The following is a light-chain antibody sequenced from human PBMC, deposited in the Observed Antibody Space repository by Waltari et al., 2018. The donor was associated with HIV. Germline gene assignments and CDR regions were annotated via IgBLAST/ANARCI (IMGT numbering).Light chain of an antibody. CDR2: GTS. CDR3: QQYGYSPRT. CDR1: QILRGAY. J-gene: IGKJ5*01. V-gene: IGKV3-20*01. Sequence: EIVLTQSPGTLSLSPGERATLSCGASQILRGAYLGWHQQKPGQPPRLLIYGTSNRATGIPDRFSGTGSETNFTLIITRLEPEDFAVYYCQQYGYSPRTFGQGTRLEIK.